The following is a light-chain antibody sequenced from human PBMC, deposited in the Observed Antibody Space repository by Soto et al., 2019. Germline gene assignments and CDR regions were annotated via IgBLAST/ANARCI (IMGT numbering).Light chain of an antibody. J-gene: IGKJ5*01. V-gene: IGKV3-20*01. Sequence: IVLTQSPDTLSLSPGERATLSCRASQSVSSSYLAWYQQKPGQAPRLLIYGASSRATGIPDRFSGSGSGTDFTLTISRLEPEDFAVYYCQQYGSSPLITFGQGTRLEIK. CDR1: QSVSSSY. CDR2: GAS. CDR3: QQYGSSPLIT.